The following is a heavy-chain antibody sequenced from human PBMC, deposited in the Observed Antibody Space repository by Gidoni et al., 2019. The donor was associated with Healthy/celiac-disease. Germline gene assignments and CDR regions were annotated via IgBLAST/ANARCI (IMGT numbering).Heavy chain of an antibody. V-gene: IGHV4-38-2*02. CDR1: GYSISSGYY. D-gene: IGHD3-16*01. CDR2: ILHSGST. J-gene: IGHJ4*02. CDR3: AGSPRVLMGEQEGGAFDY. Sequence: QVQLQESGPGLVKPSETLSLTCTVSGYSISSGYYGGGIRQPPGKGREWIGSILHSGSTSYTPSLNSRVTIAVDTSKNQFSRKRSSVTAADTAVYYCAGSPRVLMGEQEGGAFDYWGQGTLVTVSS.